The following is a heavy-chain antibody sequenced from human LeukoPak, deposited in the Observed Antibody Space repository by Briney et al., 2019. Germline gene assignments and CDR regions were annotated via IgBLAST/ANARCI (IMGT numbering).Heavy chain of an antibody. CDR3: AKVGITMVRGVIPTYYMDV. Sequence: PSETLSLTCTVSGGSISSYYWSWIRQPPGKGLEWIGYIYYSGSTNYNPSLKSRVTISVDTSKNQFSLKLSSVTAADTAVYYCAKVGITMVRGVIPTYYMDVWGKGTTVTVSS. CDR1: GGSISSYY. V-gene: IGHV4-59*01. J-gene: IGHJ6*03. CDR2: IYYSGST. D-gene: IGHD3-10*01.